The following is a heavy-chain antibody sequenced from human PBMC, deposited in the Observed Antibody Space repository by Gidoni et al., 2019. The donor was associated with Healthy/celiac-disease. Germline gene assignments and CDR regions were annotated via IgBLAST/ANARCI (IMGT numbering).Heavy chain of an antibody. CDR2: ISAYNGNT. CDR1: GYTFTSYG. D-gene: IGHD1-1*01. CDR3: ARDLGVQPAGTFDY. Sequence: QVQLVQSGAEVQKPGAPVKVSCKASGYTFTSYGISGVRQAPGQGLEGMGWISAYNGNTNYAQKLQGRVTMTTDTSTSTAYMELRSLRSDDTAVYYCARDLGVQPAGTFDYWGQGTLVTVSS. J-gene: IGHJ4*02. V-gene: IGHV1-18*01.